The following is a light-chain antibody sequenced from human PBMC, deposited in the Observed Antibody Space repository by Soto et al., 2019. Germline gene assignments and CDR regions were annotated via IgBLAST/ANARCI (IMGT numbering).Light chain of an antibody. CDR1: QSVSSSY. V-gene: IGKV3-20*01. CDR3: QQYGSSPPIT. Sequence: EIVLTQSPGTLSLSPGERATLSCRASQSVSSSYLAWYQQKPGQAPRLLIYGASSRATGIPDGFSGSGSGTGFTLTISGLEPEDFAVYYCQQYGSSPPITFGGGTKVEIK. CDR2: GAS. J-gene: IGKJ4*01.